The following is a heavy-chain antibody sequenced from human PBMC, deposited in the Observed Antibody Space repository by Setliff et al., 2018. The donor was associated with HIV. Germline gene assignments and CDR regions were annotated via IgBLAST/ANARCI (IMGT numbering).Heavy chain of an antibody. J-gene: IGHJ6*03. V-gene: IGHV1-18*01. CDR2: ISGDNGNT. CDR1: GYTFTNNG. CDR3: AKSGCGGDCYTNYYYYYYTDV. D-gene: IGHD2-21*02. Sequence: ASVKVSCKASGYTFTNNGINWVRQAPGQGLEWMGWISGDNGNTKYAQKLQGRVTMTRDTSISTAYMELRRLRSDDTAVYYCAKSGCGGDCYTNYYYYYYTDVWGKGTTVTVSS.